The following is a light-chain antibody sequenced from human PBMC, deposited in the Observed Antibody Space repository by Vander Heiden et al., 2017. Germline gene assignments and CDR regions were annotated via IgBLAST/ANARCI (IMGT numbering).Light chain of an antibody. V-gene: IGLV3-9*01. Sequence: YELTQPLSVSVALGQTARITCGGNNMGSKNVRWYQQKPGQAPVLVIYRDSNRPSGIPERFSGSNSGNTATLTISRAQAGDEADYYCQVWDSSTAHYVFGTGTKVTVL. CDR3: QVWDSSTAHYV. J-gene: IGLJ1*01. CDR2: RDS. CDR1: NMGSKN.